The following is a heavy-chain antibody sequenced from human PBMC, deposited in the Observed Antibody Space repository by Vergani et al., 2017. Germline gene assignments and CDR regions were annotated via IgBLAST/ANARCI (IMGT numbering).Heavy chain of an antibody. Sequence: EVQLVESGGGLVQPGGSLRLSCAASGFTFSSYEMNWVRQAPGKGLEWVSYISSSGSTIYYADSVKGRFTISRDNAKNPLYLQMNSLRAEDTAVYYCARESIAAAGDAFDIWGQGTMVTVSS. V-gene: IGHV3-48*03. J-gene: IGHJ3*02. CDR2: ISSSGSTI. CDR1: GFTFSSYE. CDR3: ARESIAAAGDAFDI. D-gene: IGHD6-13*01.